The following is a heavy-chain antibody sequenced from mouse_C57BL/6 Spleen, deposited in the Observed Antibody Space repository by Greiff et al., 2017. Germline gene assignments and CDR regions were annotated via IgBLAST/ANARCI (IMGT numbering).Heavy chain of an antibody. V-gene: IGHV6-3*01. J-gene: IGHJ2*01. CDR3: TDPFCRF. CDR1: GFTFSNFW. D-gene: IGHD6-1*01. CDR2: IRLKSDNYAT. Sequence: DVQLVESGGGLVQPGRSMKLSCDASGFTFSNFWMNWVRQCPEKGLEWVAQIRLKSDNYATHYAESVKGRITISRDDSKSSVYIQMNNLRAEDTGIYYCTDPFCRFWGQGSTLTVSS.